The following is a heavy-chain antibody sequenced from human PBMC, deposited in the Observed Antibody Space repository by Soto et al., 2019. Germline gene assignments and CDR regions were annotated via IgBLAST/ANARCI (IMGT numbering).Heavy chain of an antibody. V-gene: IGHV1-69*01. CDR1: GGSLNNYA. CDR3: TRECLRRGALDY. CDR2: IIPAFGTP. D-gene: IGHD6-6*01. Sequence: QVQLVQSGAEVKKPGSSVKVSCAASGGSLNNYAVSWVRRTPGQGFEWLGEIIPAFGTPNYAQKFQVRVTSTADVITNPVFMELSSLRSEDTAEYYCTRECLRRGALDYWGQGSLVTVSS. J-gene: IGHJ4*02.